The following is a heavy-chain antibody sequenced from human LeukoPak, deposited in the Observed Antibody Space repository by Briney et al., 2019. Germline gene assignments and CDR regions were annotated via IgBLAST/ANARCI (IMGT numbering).Heavy chain of an antibody. CDR1: GGSISSSSYY. D-gene: IGHD3-3*01. V-gene: IGHV4-39*01. Sequence: PSETLSLTCTVSGGSISSSSYYWGWIRQPPGKGLEWIGSIYYSGSTYYNPSLKSRVTISVDTSKNQFSLKLSSVTAADTAVYYCAITLNYDFWSGYLGGEAFDIWGQGTMVTVSS. J-gene: IGHJ3*02. CDR3: AITLNYDFWSGYLGGEAFDI. CDR2: IYYSGST.